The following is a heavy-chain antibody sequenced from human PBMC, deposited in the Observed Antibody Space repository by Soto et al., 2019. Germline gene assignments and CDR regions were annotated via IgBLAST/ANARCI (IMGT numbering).Heavy chain of an antibody. CDR2: VSYNGGDT. CDR1: GFTFSSYA. Sequence: LRLSCAASGFTFSSYAMTWVRQAPGKGLEWVSIVSYNGGDTYYADSVKGRFTISRDNSKDTVDLQMNSLRAEDTAVYYCARYIRGPTVFYFDFWGPGVLVTVSS. CDR3: ARYIRGPTVFYFDF. D-gene: IGHD5-18*01. J-gene: IGHJ4*02. V-gene: IGHV3-23*01.